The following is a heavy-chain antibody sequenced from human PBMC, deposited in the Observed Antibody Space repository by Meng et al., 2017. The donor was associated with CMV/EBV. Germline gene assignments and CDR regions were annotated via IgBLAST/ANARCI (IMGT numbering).Heavy chain of an antibody. CDR3: ARDMRGWGLLGGLNV. J-gene: IGHJ6*02. CDR2: IYSGGGT. CDR1: GFTFSSYA. V-gene: IGHV3-23*03. D-gene: IGHD1-26*01. Sequence: GGSLRLSCAASGFTFSSYAMSWVRQAPGKGLEWVSIIYSGGGTYYTDSVRGRFTISRDNSRNVVYLQMNSLRVEDTALYYCARDMRGWGLLGGLNVWGQGTTVTVSS.